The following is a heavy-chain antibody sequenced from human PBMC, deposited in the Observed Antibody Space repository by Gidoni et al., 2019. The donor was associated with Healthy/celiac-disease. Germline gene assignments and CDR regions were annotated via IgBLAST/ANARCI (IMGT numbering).Heavy chain of an antibody. J-gene: IGHJ5*02. D-gene: IGHD2-15*01. Sequence: QLQLQESGPGLVKPSETLSLTCTVSGGSISTSSYYWGWLRQPPGKGLEWIGSIYSSGSTYYNPSLKSRVTISVDTSKNQFSLKLSSVTAADTAVYYCARSRYCSGGSCSRFDPWGQGTLVTVSS. V-gene: IGHV4-39*01. CDR3: ARSRYCSGGSCSRFDP. CDR1: GGSISTSSYY. CDR2: IYSSGST.